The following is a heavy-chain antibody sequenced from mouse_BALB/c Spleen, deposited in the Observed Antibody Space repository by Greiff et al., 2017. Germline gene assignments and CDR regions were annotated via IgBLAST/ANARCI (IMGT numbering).Heavy chain of an antibody. D-gene: IGHD2-4*01. CDR1: GFTFSSYG. J-gene: IGHJ2*01. Sequence: EVKLMESGGDLVKPGGSLKLSCAASGFTFSSYGMSWVRQTPDKRLEWVATISSGGSYTYYPDSVKGRFTISRDNAKNTLYLQMSSLKSEDTAMYYCARITTGEYYFDYWGQGTTLTVSS. CDR3: ARITTGEYYFDY. V-gene: IGHV5-6*01. CDR2: ISSGGSYT.